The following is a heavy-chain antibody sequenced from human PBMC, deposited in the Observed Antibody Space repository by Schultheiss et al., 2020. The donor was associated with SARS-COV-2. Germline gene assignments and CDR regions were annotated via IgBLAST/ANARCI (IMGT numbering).Heavy chain of an antibody. CDR3: ARGLGYYGSTTKGDY. Sequence: SQTLSLTCAVSGGSISSGGYSWSWIRQPPGKGLEWIGYIYYSGSTYYNPSLKSRVTIPVDTSKNQFSLNLYSVTAADTAVYYCARGLGYYGSTTKGDYWAQGTLVTVSS. D-gene: IGHD3-10*01. V-gene: IGHV4-30-4*07. CDR2: IYYSGST. CDR1: GGSISSGGYS. J-gene: IGHJ4*02.